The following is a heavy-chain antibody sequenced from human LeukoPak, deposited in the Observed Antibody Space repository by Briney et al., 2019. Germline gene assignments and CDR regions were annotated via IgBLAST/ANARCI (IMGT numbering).Heavy chain of an antibody. Sequence: PSETLSLTCTVSGGSISSYYWSWIRQPPGKGLEWIGEINHSGSTNYNPSLKSRVTISVDTSKNQFSLKLSSVTAADTAVYYCASQLGARFWFDPWGQGTLVTVSS. J-gene: IGHJ5*02. D-gene: IGHD3-16*01. CDR2: INHSGST. V-gene: IGHV4-34*01. CDR3: ASQLGARFWFDP. CDR1: GGSISSYY.